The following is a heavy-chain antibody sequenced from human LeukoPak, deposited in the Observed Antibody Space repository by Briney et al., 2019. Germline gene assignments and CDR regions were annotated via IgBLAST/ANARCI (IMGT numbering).Heavy chain of an antibody. V-gene: IGHV4-39*07. J-gene: IGHJ4*02. CDR3: ARGLTMVRGVSFDY. Sequence: PSETLSLTCTVSGGSISSSSYYWGWIRQPPGKGLEWIGSIYYSGSTYYNPSLKSRVTISVDTSKNQFSLKLSSVTAADTAVYYCARGLTMVRGVSFDYWGQGTLVTVSS. CDR2: IYYSGST. CDR1: GGSISSSSYY. D-gene: IGHD3-10*01.